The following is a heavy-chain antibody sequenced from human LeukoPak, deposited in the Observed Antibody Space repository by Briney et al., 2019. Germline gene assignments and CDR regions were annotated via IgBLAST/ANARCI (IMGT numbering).Heavy chain of an antibody. D-gene: IGHD3-3*01. Sequence: PGRSLRLSCAASGFTFDDYAMHWVRQAPGKGLEWVSGISWNSGSIGYVDSVKGRFTISRDNAKNSLYLQMNSLRAEDTGVYYCAKDHYWSIDYWGRGTLVTVSS. V-gene: IGHV3-9*01. CDR2: ISWNSGSI. CDR1: GFTFDDYA. J-gene: IGHJ4*02. CDR3: AKDHYWSIDY.